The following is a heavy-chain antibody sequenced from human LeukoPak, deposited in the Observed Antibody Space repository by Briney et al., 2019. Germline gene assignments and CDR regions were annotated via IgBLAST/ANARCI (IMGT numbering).Heavy chain of an antibody. CDR3: ARLERGLAPRDWFDP. CDR2: IYHSGST. V-gene: IGHV4-4*02. CDR1: VGCIDSTNC. D-gene: IGHD1-1*01. Sequence: SETLCLTCDVSVGCIDSTNCRSWVRQPPGKVLEWIAEIYHSGSTNYNPSLKSRVTISVDKSENQFSLKLSSVTAADTAVYYCARLERGLAPRDWFDPWGQGTLVTVSS. J-gene: IGHJ5*02.